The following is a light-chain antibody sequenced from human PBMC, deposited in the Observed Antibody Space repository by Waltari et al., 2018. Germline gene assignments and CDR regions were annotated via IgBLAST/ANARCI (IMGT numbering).Light chain of an antibody. CDR3: QQSYTTPRYT. Sequence: DIRMTQSPSSLPASVRDRVPIPCRASQTICRYLNWYLQRPGKAPKLLIYSESTLQGGVPSRFSGSGSGSDFSRTITSLQPEDFGTYYCQQSYTTPRYTFGQGTKLQIK. CDR2: SES. J-gene: IGKJ2*01. V-gene: IGKV1-39*01. CDR1: QTICRY.